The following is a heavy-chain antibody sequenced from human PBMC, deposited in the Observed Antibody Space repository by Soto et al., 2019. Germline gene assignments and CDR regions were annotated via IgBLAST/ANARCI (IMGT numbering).Heavy chain of an antibody. V-gene: IGHV3-64*01. D-gene: IGHD5-12*01. CDR3: ARGGRGYEVDY. J-gene: IGHJ4*02. CDR1: GFTFSRYA. Sequence: EVQLVESGGGLVQPGGSLRLSCAASGFTFSRYAMHWVRQAPGKGLEYVSPISSNGGSTYYANSVKGRFTISRDNSKNTMYLQMGSLSTEDSAVYYCARGGRGYEVDYWGQGTLVTVSS. CDR2: ISSNGGST.